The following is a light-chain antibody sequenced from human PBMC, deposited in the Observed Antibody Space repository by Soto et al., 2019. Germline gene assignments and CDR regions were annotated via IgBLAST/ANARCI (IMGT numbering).Light chain of an antibody. CDR3: YSTDISGDHRV. J-gene: IGLJ2*01. CDR2: EDN. CDR1: ALPRKY. Sequence: SYELTQPPSVSVSPGQTARITCSGDALPRKYTYWFQQKSGQAPILVIYEDNKRPSGIPERFSASSSGTVATLTISGAQVEGEADFYCYSTDISGDHRVFGGGTKLTVL. V-gene: IGLV3-10*01.